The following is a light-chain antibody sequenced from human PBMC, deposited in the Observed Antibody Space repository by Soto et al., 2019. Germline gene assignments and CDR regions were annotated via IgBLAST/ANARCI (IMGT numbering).Light chain of an antibody. J-gene: IGLJ3*02. V-gene: IGLV1-47*01. Sequence: QSVLTQPPSASGTPGQSLTISCSGGYSNIGSHYVYWYQHFPGTAPRLLIFRDGQRPSGVPDRFFGSKSGNTATLTISGLQGDDEADFHCCSYAGRFIWLFGGGTKLTVL. CDR3: CSYAGRFIWL. CDR1: YSNIGSHY. CDR2: RDG.